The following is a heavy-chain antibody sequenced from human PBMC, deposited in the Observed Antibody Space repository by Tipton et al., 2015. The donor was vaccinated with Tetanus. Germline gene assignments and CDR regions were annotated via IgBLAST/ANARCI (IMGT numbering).Heavy chain of an antibody. V-gene: IGHV3-74*01. D-gene: IGHD1/OR15-1a*01. CDR2: INPDGRRT. Sequence: SGFTFKHHGMYWVRQAPGKGLVWISRINPDGRRTNYADSVKGRFTISRDHAKNTVYLQMNSLRAEDTAVYFCARRSLTNYGLDVWGQGTPVTVSS. CDR1: GFTFKHHG. CDR3: ARRSLTNYGLDV. J-gene: IGHJ6*02.